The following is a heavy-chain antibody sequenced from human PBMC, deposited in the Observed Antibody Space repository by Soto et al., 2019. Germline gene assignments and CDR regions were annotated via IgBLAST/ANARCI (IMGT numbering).Heavy chain of an antibody. CDR2: LIPIFGTA. CDR1: GGTFSSYA. CDR3: ARQTAATATWFDP. Sequence: QVQLVQSGAEVKKPGSSVKVSCKASGGTFSSYAISWVRQAPGQGLEWVGGLIPIFGTANYAQKFQGRITFTADKSTSTADMELSSLRSEDTDVYYCARQTAATATWFDPWGQGTLVTVSS. V-gene: IGHV1-69*06. D-gene: IGHD6-25*01. J-gene: IGHJ5*02.